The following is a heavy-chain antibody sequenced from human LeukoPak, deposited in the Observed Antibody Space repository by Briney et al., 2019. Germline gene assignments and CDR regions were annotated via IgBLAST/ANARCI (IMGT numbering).Heavy chain of an antibody. J-gene: IGHJ5*02. CDR2: IYTSGST. V-gene: IGHV4-61*02. D-gene: IGHD3-10*01. CDR3: ARLLWFGEEEIGANWFDP. Sequence: SQTLSLTCTVSGGSISSGNYYWSWIRQPAGRGLEWIGRIYTSGSTTYNPSLKSRVTISVDTSKNQFSLKLSSVTAADTAVYYCARLLWFGEEEIGANWFDPWGQGTLVTVSS. CDR1: GGSISSGNYY.